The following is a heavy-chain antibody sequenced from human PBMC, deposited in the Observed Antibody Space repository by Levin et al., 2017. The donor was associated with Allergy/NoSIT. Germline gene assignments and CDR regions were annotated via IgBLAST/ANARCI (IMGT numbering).Heavy chain of an antibody. Sequence: PGGSLRLSCAASGFTFSSYSMNWVRQAPGKGLEWVSSISSSSSYIYYADSVKGRFTISRDNAKNSLYLQMNSLRAEDTAVYYCARDLSNEVAATRDYWGQGTLVTVSS. CDR2: ISSSSSYI. D-gene: IGHD2-15*01. J-gene: IGHJ4*02. V-gene: IGHV3-21*01. CDR1: GFTFSSYS. CDR3: ARDLSNEVAATRDY.